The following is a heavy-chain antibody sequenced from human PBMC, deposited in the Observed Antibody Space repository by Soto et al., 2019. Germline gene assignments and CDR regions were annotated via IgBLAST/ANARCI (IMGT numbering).Heavy chain of an antibody. CDR2: ISYDGTNK. D-gene: IGHD7-27*01. CDR3: ARDPKTSGGQHWAFNYFNS. J-gene: IGHJ4*02. CDR1: GFSFSISP. V-gene: IGHV3-30-3*01. Sequence: GGSLRLSCAASGFSFSISPMHWVRQAPGKGPEWVALISYDGTNKFYADSVKGRFTISRDNSKSTLYLQVDSLRPEDAAVYYCARDPKTSGGQHWAFNYFNSWGQGTLVTVSS.